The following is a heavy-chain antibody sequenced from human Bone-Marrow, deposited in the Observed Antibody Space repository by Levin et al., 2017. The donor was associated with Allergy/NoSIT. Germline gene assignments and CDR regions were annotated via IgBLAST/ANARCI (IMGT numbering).Heavy chain of an antibody. J-gene: IGHJ4*02. D-gene: IGHD2-21*01. CDR1: GFSLTTSGVG. CDR3: ARTEYNTMWWSFDY. V-gene: IGHV2-5*01. CDR2: IYWNDDK. Sequence: GSGPTLVKPTQTLTLTCTFSGFSLTTSGVGVGWIRQSPGKALESLAFIYWNDDKRYSRSLKTRLTITKDTSKNQVVLTMTDMDPGDTATYFCARTEYNTMWWSFDYWGQGTLVVVSS.